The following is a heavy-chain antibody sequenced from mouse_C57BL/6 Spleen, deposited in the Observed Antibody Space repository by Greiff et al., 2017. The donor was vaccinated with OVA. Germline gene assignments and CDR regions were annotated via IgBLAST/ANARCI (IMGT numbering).Heavy chain of an antibody. J-gene: IGHJ3*01. V-gene: IGHV1-15*01. Sequence: QVQLQQSGAELVRPGASVTLSCKASGYTFTDYEMHWVKQTPVRGLEWIGAIDPETGGTAYNQKFKGKAILTADKSSSTAYMELRSLTSEDSAVYYCTREGVYYEAWFAYWGQGTLVTVSA. CDR3: TREGVYYEAWFAY. CDR1: GYTFTDYE. CDR2: IDPETGGT. D-gene: IGHD2-4*01.